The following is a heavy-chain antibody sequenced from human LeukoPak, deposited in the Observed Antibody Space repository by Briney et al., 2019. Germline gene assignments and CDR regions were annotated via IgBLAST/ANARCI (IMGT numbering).Heavy chain of an antibody. D-gene: IGHD1-26*01. J-gene: IGHJ5*02. CDR1: GGSISSGSYY. CDR2: IYTSGST. V-gene: IGHV4-61*02. CDR3: ACSSRDTSGGATLGNWFDP. Sequence: SETLSLACTVSGGSISSGSYYWSWIRQPAGKGLEWIGRIYTSGSTNYNPSLKSRVTISVDTSKNQFSLKLSSVTAADTAVYYCACSSRDTSGGATLGNWFDPWGQGTLVTVSS.